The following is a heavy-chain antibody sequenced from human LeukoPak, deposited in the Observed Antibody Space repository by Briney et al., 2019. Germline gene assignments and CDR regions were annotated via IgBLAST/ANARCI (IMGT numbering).Heavy chain of an antibody. Sequence: GGSLRLSCAASGFTVSSNYMSWVRQAPGKGLEWVSAISGSGGSTYYADSVKGRFTISRDNSKNTLYLQMNSLRAEDTAVYYCAKDGWSGRDGYWYYFDYWGQGTLVTVSS. V-gene: IGHV3-23*01. CDR2: ISGSGGST. J-gene: IGHJ4*02. CDR1: GFTVSSNY. CDR3: AKDGWSGRDGYWYYFDY. D-gene: IGHD5-24*01.